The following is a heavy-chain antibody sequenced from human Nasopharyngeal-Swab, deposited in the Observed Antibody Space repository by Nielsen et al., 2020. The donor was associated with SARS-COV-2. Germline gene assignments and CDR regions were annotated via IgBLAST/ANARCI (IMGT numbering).Heavy chain of an antibody. D-gene: IGHD3-22*01. CDR2: IYYSGST. J-gene: IGHJ3*02. CDR1: GGSVSGPNSY. CDR3: ARARITMIVVVNAFDI. V-gene: IGHV4-31*03. Sequence: SETLSLTCTVSGGSVSGPNSYRTWIRQPPGKGLEWIGYIYYSGSTYYNPSLKSRVTISVDTSKNQFSLKLSSVTAADTAVYYCARARITMIVVVNAFDIWGQGTMVTVSS.